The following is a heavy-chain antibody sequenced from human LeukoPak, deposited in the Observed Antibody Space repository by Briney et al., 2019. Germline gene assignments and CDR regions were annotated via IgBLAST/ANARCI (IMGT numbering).Heavy chain of an antibody. CDR1: GGSFSGYY. J-gene: IGHJ1*01. Sequence: SETLSLTCAVYGGSFSGYYWSWIRQPPGKGLEWIGKINHSGSTNYNPSLKSRVTISVDTSKNQFSLKLSSVTAADTAVYYCASFSSGWYIYFQHWGQGTLVTVSS. V-gene: IGHV4-34*01. D-gene: IGHD6-19*01. CDR3: ASFSSGWYIYFQH. CDR2: INHSGST.